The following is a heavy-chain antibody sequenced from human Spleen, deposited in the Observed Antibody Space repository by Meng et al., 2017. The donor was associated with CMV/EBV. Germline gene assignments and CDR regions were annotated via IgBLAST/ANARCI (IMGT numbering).Heavy chain of an antibody. CDR3: ARPGVHSSGWYGA. V-gene: IGHV3-33*01. Sequence: GGSLRLSCAASGFTFSSYGMHWVRRAPGKGLEWVAVIWHDGSNKYYTDSVKGRFTISRDNSKNTLYLQMNSLRAEDTAVYYCARPGVHSSGWYGAWGQGTLVTVSS. J-gene: IGHJ5*02. CDR1: GFTFSSYG. D-gene: IGHD6-19*01. CDR2: IWHDGSNK.